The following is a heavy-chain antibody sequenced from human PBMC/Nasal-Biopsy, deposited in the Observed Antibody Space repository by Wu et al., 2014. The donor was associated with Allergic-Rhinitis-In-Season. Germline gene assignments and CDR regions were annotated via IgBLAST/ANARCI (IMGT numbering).Heavy chain of an antibody. V-gene: IGHV4-59*01. D-gene: IGHD1-26*01. CDR3: ARGYSGSYLGRLYFHMDV. J-gene: IGHJ6*03. CDR2: VYDSGST. Sequence: TLSLTCTVSGGSISRYYWTWIRQSPGKGLEWIGYVYDSGSTKYNPSLKSRVTLSLDTSKKQFSLKLSSVTAADTAVYYCARGYSGSYLGRLYFHMDVWGEGTTVTV. CDR1: GGSISRYY.